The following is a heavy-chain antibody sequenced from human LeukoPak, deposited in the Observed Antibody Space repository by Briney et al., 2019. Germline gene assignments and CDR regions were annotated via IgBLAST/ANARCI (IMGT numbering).Heavy chain of an antibody. J-gene: IGHJ4*02. CDR2: IYYSGTT. D-gene: IGHD3-3*01. Sequence: SETLSLTCTVSGYSISSGYSWGWIRQPPGKGLEWIGSIYYSGTTYYNPSLKSRVTISVDTSKIQFSLKLSSVAATGTAVYFCARLRFDFWSGYTHPYFDYWGQGTLVTVSS. V-gene: IGHV4-38-2*02. CDR3: ARLRFDFWSGYTHPYFDY. CDR1: GYSISSGYS.